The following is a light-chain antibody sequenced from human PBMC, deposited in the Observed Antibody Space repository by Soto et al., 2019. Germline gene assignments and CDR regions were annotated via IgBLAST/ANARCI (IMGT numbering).Light chain of an antibody. V-gene: IGLV2-14*01. J-gene: IGLJ2*01. CDR2: DVY. Sequence: QSALTQPASVSGSPGQSITISCTGTSSDVGVYNFVSWYQQHPGKAPKLLVHDVYNLPSGVSDRFSGSNSRNTASLTISGLQAEDEADYHCSSYTSTSTVVFGGVTKLTVL. CDR1: SSDVGVYNF. CDR3: SSYTSTSTVV.